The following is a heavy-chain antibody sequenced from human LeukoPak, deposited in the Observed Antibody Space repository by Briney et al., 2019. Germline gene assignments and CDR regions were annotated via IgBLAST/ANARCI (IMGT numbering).Heavy chain of an antibody. CDR3: ARGRYKWNYVRGYFDY. D-gene: IGHD1-7*01. CDR2: INHSGST. Sequence: SETLSLTCSVYGGSFSCYYWSWIRQPPGKGLEWIGEINHSGSTNYDPSLKSRVTISVDTSKNQFSLKLSSVSAAETAVSYCARGRYKWNYVRGYFDYWGQGTLVTVSS. J-gene: IGHJ4*02. CDR1: GGSFSCYY. V-gene: IGHV4-34*01.